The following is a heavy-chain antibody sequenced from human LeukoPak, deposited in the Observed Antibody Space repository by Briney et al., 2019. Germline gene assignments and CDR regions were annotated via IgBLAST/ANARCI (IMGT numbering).Heavy chain of an antibody. D-gene: IGHD3-3*01. CDR3: ASLRFLEWSEDY. Sequence: SETLSLTCTVSGGSISSGGYYWSWIRQPPGKGLEWIGYIYHSGSTYYNPSLKSRVTISVDRSKNQFSLKLSSVTAADTAVYYCASLRFLEWSEDYWGQGTLVTVSS. CDR2: IYHSGST. J-gene: IGHJ4*02. V-gene: IGHV4-30-2*01. CDR1: GGSISSGGYY.